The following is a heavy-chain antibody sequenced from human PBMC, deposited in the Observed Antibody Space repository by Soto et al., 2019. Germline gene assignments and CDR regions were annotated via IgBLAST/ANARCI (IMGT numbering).Heavy chain of an antibody. CDR1: GFTFSSYA. CDR2: ISYDGSNK. Sequence: HPGGSLRLSCAASGFTFSSYAMHWVRQAPGKGLEWVAVISYDGSNKYYADSVKGRFTISRDNSKNTLYLQMNSLRAEDTAVYYCARDFGPAWLGELLIHYYYYGMDVWGQGTTVTVSS. V-gene: IGHV3-30-3*01. J-gene: IGHJ6*02. D-gene: IGHD3-10*01. CDR3: ARDFGPAWLGELLIHYYYYGMDV.